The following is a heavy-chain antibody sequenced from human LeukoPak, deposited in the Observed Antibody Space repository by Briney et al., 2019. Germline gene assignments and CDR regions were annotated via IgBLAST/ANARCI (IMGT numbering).Heavy chain of an antibody. J-gene: IGHJ4*02. CDR2: MYYSGST. V-gene: IGHV4-59*12. CDR3: ARGAGTTHDY. D-gene: IGHD1-7*01. CDR1: GGSIAGFY. Sequence: SETLSLTCTVSGGSIAGFYWSWFRQSPGKGLEWIGYMYYSGSTYYNPSLKSRVSLSVDTSKNQFSLKLSSVTAADTAVYYCARGAGTTHDYWGQGTLVTDSS.